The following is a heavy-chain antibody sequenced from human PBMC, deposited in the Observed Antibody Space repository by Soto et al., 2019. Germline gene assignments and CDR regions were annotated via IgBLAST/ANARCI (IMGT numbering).Heavy chain of an antibody. CDR2: ISYDGSNK. D-gene: IGHD1-1*01. J-gene: IGHJ4*02. Sequence: PWGSLIVSCASSVFTFSIYAMHWVRQAPGKGLEWVAVISYDGSNKYYADSVKGRFTISRDNSKNTLYLQMNSLRAEDTAVYYCARALGPTGTDPAGDYWGQGTMVTVSS. V-gene: IGHV3-30-3*01. CDR3: ARALGPTGTDPAGDY. CDR1: VFTFSIYA.